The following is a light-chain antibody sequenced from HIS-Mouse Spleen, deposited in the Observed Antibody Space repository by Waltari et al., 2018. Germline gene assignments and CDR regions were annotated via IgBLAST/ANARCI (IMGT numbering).Light chain of an antibody. Sequence: SYELTRPPSVSVSPGQTASITCSGDKLGDKYACWYQQKPGQSPVLVIYQDSKRPSGIPGRFSGSNSGNTATLTISGTHAMDEADYYCQAWDSSYSVFGGGTKLTVL. J-gene: IGLJ2*01. V-gene: IGLV3-1*01. CDR3: QAWDSSYSV. CDR2: QDS. CDR1: KLGDKY.